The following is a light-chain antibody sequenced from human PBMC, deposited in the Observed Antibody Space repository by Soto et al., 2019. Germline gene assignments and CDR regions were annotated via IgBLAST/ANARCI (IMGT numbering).Light chain of an antibody. J-gene: IGLJ1*01. CDR2: DVT. CDR3: RAYGGSNILV. V-gene: IGLV2-8*01. Sequence: QSALTQPPSASGSPGQSVTISCTGTISDVGSFNHVSWYQHHPGKAPKLMIYDVTLRPSGVPDRFSGSKSGNTASLTVASLQAEDEAEYYCRAYGGSNILVFGTGTKLTVL. CDR1: ISDVGSFNH.